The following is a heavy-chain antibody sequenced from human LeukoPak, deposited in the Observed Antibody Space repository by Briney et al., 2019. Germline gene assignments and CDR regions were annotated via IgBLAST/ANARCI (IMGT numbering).Heavy chain of an antibody. CDR1: GFTFSSYS. D-gene: IGHD6-6*01. CDR3: ARSVAARHFDY. J-gene: IGHJ4*02. V-gene: IGHV3-21*01. CDR2: ISSSSSYI. Sequence: KTGGSLRLSFAASGFTFSSYSMNWVRQAPGKGLEWVSSISSSSSYIYYADSVKGRFTISRDNAKNSLYLQMNSLRAEDTAVYYCARSVAARHFDYWGQGTLVTVSS.